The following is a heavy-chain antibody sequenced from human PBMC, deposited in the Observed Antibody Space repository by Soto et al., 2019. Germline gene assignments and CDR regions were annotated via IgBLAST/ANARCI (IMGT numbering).Heavy chain of an antibody. D-gene: IGHD3-10*01. Sequence: EVQLLESGGGLVQPGGSLRLSCAASGFTFSSYAMSWVRQAPGKGLEWVSAISGSGGSTYYADSVKGRFTISRDNSKNTLYLQMNSLRAEDTAVYYCEKYCSGSYYNDGFNFDYWGQGTLVTVSS. CDR2: ISGSGGST. CDR3: EKYCSGSYYNDGFNFDY. CDR1: GFTFSSYA. V-gene: IGHV3-23*01. J-gene: IGHJ4*02.